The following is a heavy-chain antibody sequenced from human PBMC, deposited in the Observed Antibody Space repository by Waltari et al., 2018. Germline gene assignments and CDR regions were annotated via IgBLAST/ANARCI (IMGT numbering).Heavy chain of an antibody. CDR3: ARGAVVTRNYFDY. CDR1: GGSISSSSYY. CDR2: IYYSGST. Sequence: QLQLQESGPGLVKPSETLSLTCTVSGGSISSSSYYWGWIRQPPGKGLEWIGSIYYSGSTYYNPSLKSRVTISVDTSKNQFSLKLSSVTAADTAVYYWARGAVVTRNYFDYWGQGTLVTVSS. D-gene: IGHD2-21*02. J-gene: IGHJ4*02. V-gene: IGHV4-39*07.